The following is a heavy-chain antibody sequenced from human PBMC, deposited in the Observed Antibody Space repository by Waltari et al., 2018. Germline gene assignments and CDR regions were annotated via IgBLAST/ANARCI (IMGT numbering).Heavy chain of an antibody. CDR3: ARDRQYYYYYYYMDV. V-gene: IGHV1-2*02. D-gene: IGHD4-4*01. CDR1: GYTFTGYY. J-gene: IGHJ6*03. Sequence: QVQLVQSGAEVKKPGASVKVSCKASGYTFTGYYMHWVRPAPGQGLAWMGWINPNSGGTNYAQKFQGRVTMTRDTAISTAYMELSRLRSDDTAVYYCARDRQYYYYYYYMDVWGKGTTVTVSS. CDR2: INPNSGGT.